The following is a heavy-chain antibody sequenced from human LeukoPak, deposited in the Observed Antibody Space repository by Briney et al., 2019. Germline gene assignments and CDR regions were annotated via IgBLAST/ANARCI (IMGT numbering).Heavy chain of an antibody. V-gene: IGHV4-59*01. CDR1: GGSISSYY. CDR2: TYYSGST. Sequence: SETLSLTCTVSGGSISSYYWSWIRQPPGKGLEWIGYTYYSGSTNYNPSLKSRVTISVDTSKNQFSLKLSSVTAADTAVYYCARGGSYFDSWGQGTLVTVSS. CDR3: ARGGSYFDS. D-gene: IGHD1-26*01. J-gene: IGHJ4*02.